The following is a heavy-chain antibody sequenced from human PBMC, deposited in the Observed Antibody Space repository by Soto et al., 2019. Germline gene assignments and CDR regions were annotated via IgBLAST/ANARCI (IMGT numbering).Heavy chain of an antibody. Sequence: PGGSLRLSCAASGFTFSNAWMSWVRQAPGKGLEWVGRIKSKTDGGTTDYAAPVKGRFTISRDDSKNTLYLQMNSLKTEDTAVYYCTTARYPATMRFDYWGQGTLVTVSS. D-gene: IGHD6-25*01. J-gene: IGHJ4*02. CDR2: IKSKTDGGTT. CDR3: TTARYPATMRFDY. CDR1: GFTFSNAW. V-gene: IGHV3-15*01.